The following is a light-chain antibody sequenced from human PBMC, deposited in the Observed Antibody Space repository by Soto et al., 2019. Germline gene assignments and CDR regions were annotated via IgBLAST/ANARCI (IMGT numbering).Light chain of an antibody. CDR2: GAY. CDR1: PSVSSN. CDR3: QQYIILPYT. Sequence: EIVMTQSATTLSVSPGEGVTLSCRASPSVSSNLAWYQQRPGQSPRLLVYGAYSRATAIPDRFSGSGSGTVFTLTISILHAEDVTVYCCQQYIILPYTFGGGTKVDIK. V-gene: IGKV3D-15*03. J-gene: IGKJ4*01.